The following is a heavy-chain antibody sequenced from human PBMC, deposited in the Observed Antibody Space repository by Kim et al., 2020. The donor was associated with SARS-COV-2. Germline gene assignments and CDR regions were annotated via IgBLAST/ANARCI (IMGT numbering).Heavy chain of an antibody. CDR2: TYYRSKWSS. Sequence: SQTLSLTCAISGDSVFSDTAAWNWIRQSPSRGLEWLGRTYYRSKWSSDYAMSLKGRTTNSPDTSKNQFSLQLNSVTPEDSAIYYCARDRQRAGTGVDFWGQGTLVTV. V-gene: IGHV6-1*01. CDR1: GDSVFSDTAA. D-gene: IGHD6-19*01. CDR3: ARDRQRAGTGVDF. J-gene: IGHJ4*02.